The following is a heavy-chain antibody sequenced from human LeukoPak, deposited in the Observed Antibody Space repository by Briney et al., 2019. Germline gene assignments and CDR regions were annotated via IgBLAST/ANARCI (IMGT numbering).Heavy chain of an antibody. CDR2: IYYSGST. D-gene: IGHD2-2*01. Sequence: SETLSLTCTVSGGSISSYYWSWIRQPPGKGLEWNGYIYYSGSTNYNSSLKSRVTISVDTSKNQFSLKLSSVTAADTAVYYCARVVPAANYYYYMVVWGKGTTVTISS. CDR1: GGSISSYY. J-gene: IGHJ6*03. V-gene: IGHV4-59*01. CDR3: ARVVPAANYYYYMVV.